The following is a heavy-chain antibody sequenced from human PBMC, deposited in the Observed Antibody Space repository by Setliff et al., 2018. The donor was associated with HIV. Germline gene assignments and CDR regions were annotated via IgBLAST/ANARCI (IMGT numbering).Heavy chain of an antibody. CDR1: GGSISPYY. V-gene: IGHV4-59*05. D-gene: IGHD3-16*01. Sequence: SETLSLTCTASGGSISPYYWSWIRQPPGKGLEWIGSIYYSGSTYYNPSLKSRVTVSVDTSKKQFSLKLSSVTAADTAVYYCARVSGGSMINWEFDYWGQGTLVTVSS. J-gene: IGHJ4*02. CDR2: IYYSGST. CDR3: ARVSGGSMINWEFDY.